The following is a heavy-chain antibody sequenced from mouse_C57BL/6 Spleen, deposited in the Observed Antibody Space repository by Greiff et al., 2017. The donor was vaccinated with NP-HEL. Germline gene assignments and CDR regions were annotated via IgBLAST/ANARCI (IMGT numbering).Heavy chain of an antibody. V-gene: IGHV14-4*01. J-gene: IGHJ2*01. CDR1: GFNIKDDY. Sequence: EVQLQESGAELVRPGASVKLSCTASGFNIKDDYMHWVKQRPEQGLEWIGWIDPENGDTEYASKFQGKATITADTSSNTAYLQLSSLTSEDTAVYYCTLKYYGSREGYFDYWGQGTTLTVSS. CDR3: TLKYYGSREGYFDY. CDR2: IDPENGDT. D-gene: IGHD1-1*01.